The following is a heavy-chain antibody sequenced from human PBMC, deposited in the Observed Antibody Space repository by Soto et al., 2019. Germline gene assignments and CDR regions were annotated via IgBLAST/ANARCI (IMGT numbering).Heavy chain of an antibody. Sequence: EVQLVESGGGLVQPGGSLRLSCVASGFTFSDYWIHWVRQAPGKGLVWVSRIKFDGSFTSHADSVKGRFTISRDNARNSVHLQMDSLRAEDTGVYYCARGLRNYYGVAVWCQGTTVTVSS. V-gene: IGHV3-74*01. CDR1: GFTFSDYW. J-gene: IGHJ6*02. CDR2: IKFDGSFT. CDR3: ARGLRNYYGVAV. D-gene: IGHD4-17*01.